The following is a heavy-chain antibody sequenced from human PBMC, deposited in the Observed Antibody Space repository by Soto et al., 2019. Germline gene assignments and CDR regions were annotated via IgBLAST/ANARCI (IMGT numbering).Heavy chain of an antibody. CDR2: ISSSSYI. D-gene: IGHD3-10*01. CDR1: GFTFSSYS. Sequence: GGSLRLSCAASGFTFSSYSMNWVRQAPGKGLEWVSSISSSSYIYYVDSVKGRFTISRDNAKNSLYLQMNSLRAEDAAVYYCARDGSGMRYYYYMDVWGKGTTVTVSS. V-gene: IGHV3-21*01. CDR3: ARDGSGMRYYYYMDV. J-gene: IGHJ6*03.